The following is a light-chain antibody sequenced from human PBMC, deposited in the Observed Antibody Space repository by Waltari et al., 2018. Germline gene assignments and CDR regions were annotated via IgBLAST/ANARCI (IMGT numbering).Light chain of an antibody. V-gene: IGKV3-20*01. CDR2: GVS. Sequence: ESVLTQSPGTLSLSPGDRATLSCRVSQHASSSYLPWSQQKRGQAPRLVVYGVSTRATGIPDRFSGSRSGTDFTLTISRLEPEDFAVYYCQQSGGSPRIFSFGPGTKVDVK. CDR1: QHASSSY. J-gene: IGKJ3*01. CDR3: QQSGGSPRIFS.